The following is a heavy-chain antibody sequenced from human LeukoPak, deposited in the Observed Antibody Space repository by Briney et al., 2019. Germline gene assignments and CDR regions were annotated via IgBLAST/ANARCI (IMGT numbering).Heavy chain of an antibody. Sequence: PSRTLSLTCTVSGGSIRSGDYYWSWIRQPPGKGLEWIGYIYYSGSTYYNPSLKSRVTILADTSRNQVSLNMNSVTAADTAVYFCVRGARITGGAFDIWGQGKMVTVSS. CDR2: IYYSGST. CDR3: VRGARITGGAFDI. V-gene: IGHV4-30-4*08. D-gene: IGHD2-8*02. J-gene: IGHJ3*02. CDR1: GGSIRSGDYY.